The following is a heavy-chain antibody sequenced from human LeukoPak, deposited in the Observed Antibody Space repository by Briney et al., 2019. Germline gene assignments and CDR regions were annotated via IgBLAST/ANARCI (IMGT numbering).Heavy chain of an antibody. Sequence: ASVKVSCKASGYTFTDYYMHWVRQAPGQGLEWMGWINPNSGDTNYAQKFQGRVTMTRDTSISTAYMELSRLRSDDTAVYYCARAAIAAHFDYWGQGTLVTVSS. V-gene: IGHV1-2*02. CDR2: INPNSGDT. J-gene: IGHJ4*02. CDR3: ARAAIAAHFDY. D-gene: IGHD6-6*01. CDR1: GYTFTDYY.